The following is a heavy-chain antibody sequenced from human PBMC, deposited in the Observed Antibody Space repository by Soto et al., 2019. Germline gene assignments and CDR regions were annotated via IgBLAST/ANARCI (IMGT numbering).Heavy chain of an antibody. J-gene: IGHJ4*02. CDR1: GGSISSSSYY. Sequence: QLQLQESGPGLVKPSETLSLTCTVSGGSISSSSYYWGWIRXPPGKGLEWIGSIYYSGSTYYNPSLKSRVTISVDTSKNQFSLKLSSVTAADTAVYYCARRQSSSWYGLWGQGTLVTVSS. D-gene: IGHD6-13*01. CDR3: ARRQSSSWYGL. CDR2: IYYSGST. V-gene: IGHV4-39*01.